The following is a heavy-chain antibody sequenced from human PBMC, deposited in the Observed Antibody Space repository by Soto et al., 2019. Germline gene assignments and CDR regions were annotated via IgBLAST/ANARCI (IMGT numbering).Heavy chain of an antibody. CDR3: ARGDDDSFDGTVYLGRH. Sequence: DVQLVESGGGLVQPGESLTLSCAASGFTFSSYWMHWVRQAPGKGLVWVSRIKVDGSGTYYADSVQGRFTISRDNAKNTLYVLINTLRVEDTDVYLCARGDDDSFDGTVYLGRHCSQGTLVTVSS. J-gene: IGHJ1*01. V-gene: IGHV3-74*01. CDR1: GFTFSSYW. CDR2: IKVDGSGT. D-gene: IGHD1-7*01.